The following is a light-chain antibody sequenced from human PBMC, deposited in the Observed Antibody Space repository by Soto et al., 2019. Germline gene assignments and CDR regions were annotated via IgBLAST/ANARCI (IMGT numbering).Light chain of an antibody. Sequence: EIVMTQSPATLSVSAGEKATLSCRASQSINTNLAWYQQKFGQAPRLLIYGSSTRATGIPARFSGSGSGTEVTLSISSLQSEDFAVYYCQQYNSWTPYTFGQGTKLEI. CDR1: QSINTN. V-gene: IGKV3-15*01. CDR2: GSS. J-gene: IGKJ2*01. CDR3: QQYNSWTPYT.